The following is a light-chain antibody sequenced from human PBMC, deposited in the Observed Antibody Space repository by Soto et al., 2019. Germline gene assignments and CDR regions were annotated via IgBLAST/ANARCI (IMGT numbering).Light chain of an antibody. CDR2: GAS. Sequence: EIILTQSPASLSVSPGERATVSCRASHSVNNNLAWYQQRRGQALRLLTYGASTRATGIPGRFRGSGSGTEFTLTITSLQSEDFAVYFCQQYNNLPSDTLGQGTKLEIK. CDR3: QQYNNLPSDT. V-gene: IGKV3-15*01. CDR1: HSVNNN. J-gene: IGKJ2*01.